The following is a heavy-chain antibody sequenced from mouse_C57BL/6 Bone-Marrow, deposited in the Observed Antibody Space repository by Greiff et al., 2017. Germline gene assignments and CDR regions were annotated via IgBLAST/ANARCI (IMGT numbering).Heavy chain of an antibody. Sequence: VQLQQSGAELVRPGTSVKVSCKASGYAFTNYLIEWVKQRPGQGLEWIGVINPGSGGTNYNEKFKGKATLTADKSSSTAYMQLSSLTSEDSAVYFCARCGNYWYVDVWGTGTTVTVSS. CDR3: ARCGNYWYVDV. CDR2: INPGSGGT. CDR1: GYAFTNYL. J-gene: IGHJ1*03. V-gene: IGHV1-54*01. D-gene: IGHD1-1*02.